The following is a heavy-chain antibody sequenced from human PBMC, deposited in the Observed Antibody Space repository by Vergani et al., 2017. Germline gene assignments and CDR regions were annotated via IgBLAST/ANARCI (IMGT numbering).Heavy chain of an antibody. V-gene: IGHV3-30*18. Sequence: QVQLVESGGGVVQPGRSLRLSCAASGFTFSSYGMHWVRQAPGKGLEWVAVISNDGSNKYYADSVKGRFTISRDNSKNTLYLQMNSLRAEDTAVYYCAKDRGPVLELSENYDYYYGMDVWGQGTTVTVSS. CDR2: ISNDGSNK. CDR1: GFTFSSYG. J-gene: IGHJ6*02. D-gene: IGHD1-7*01. CDR3: AKDRGPVLELSENYDYYYGMDV.